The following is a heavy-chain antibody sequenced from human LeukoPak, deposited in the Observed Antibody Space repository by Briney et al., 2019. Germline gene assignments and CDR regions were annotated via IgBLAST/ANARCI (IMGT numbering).Heavy chain of an antibody. CDR3: ARDRLGYSRRVYYYYMDV. J-gene: IGHJ6*03. CDR1: GGSISSSSYY. Sequence: KPSETLSLTCTVSGGSISSSSYYLGWIRQPPGKGLEWIGSIYYRGSTYYNPSLKSRVTISVDTSKNEFSLKLGSVTAADTAVYYCARDRLGYSRRVYYYYMDVWGKGTTVTVSS. D-gene: IGHD5-24*01. CDR2: IYYRGST. V-gene: IGHV4-39*07.